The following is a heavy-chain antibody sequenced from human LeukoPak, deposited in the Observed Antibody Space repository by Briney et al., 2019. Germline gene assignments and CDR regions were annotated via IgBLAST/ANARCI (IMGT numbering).Heavy chain of an antibody. J-gene: IGHJ4*02. CDR2: INPNSGGT. CDR3: ARADIRVRAIYDY. V-gene: IGHV1-2*02. D-gene: IGHD3-10*01. CDR1: GYTFTGYY. Sequence: ASVKVSCKASGYTFTGYYMHWVRQAPGQGLEWMGWINPNSGGTNYAQKFQGRVTMARDTSISTAYMELSRLRSDDTAVYYCARADIRVRAIYDYWGQRTLVTVSS.